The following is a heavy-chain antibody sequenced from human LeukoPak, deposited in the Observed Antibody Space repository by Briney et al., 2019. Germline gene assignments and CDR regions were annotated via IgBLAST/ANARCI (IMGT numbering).Heavy chain of an antibody. Sequence: GRSLRLSCAASGFTFSSYAMHWVRQAPGKGXXXXXXISYDGSNKYYADSVKGRFTISRDNSKNTLYLQMNSLRAEDTAVYYCARSLVPAAYYGMDVWGQGTTVTVSS. J-gene: IGHJ6*02. D-gene: IGHD2-2*01. V-gene: IGHV3-30-3*01. CDR2: ISYDGSNK. CDR1: GFTFSSYA. CDR3: ARSLVPAAYYGMDV.